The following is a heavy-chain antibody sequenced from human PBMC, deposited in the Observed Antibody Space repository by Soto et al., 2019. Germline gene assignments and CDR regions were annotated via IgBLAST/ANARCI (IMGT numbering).Heavy chain of an antibody. V-gene: IGHV3-23*01. D-gene: IGHD6-13*01. Sequence: EVQLLESGGGLVQPGGSLRLSCAASGFTFSNYAVTWVRQAPGKGLEWVSTISGSGGSTYYADSVKGRFTISIDNSKNTQYLQMNILRADDTAVYYCAKDQGRSWYEIDYWGQGTLVTVSS. CDR3: AKDQGRSWYEIDY. CDR2: ISGSGGST. J-gene: IGHJ4*02. CDR1: GFTFSNYA.